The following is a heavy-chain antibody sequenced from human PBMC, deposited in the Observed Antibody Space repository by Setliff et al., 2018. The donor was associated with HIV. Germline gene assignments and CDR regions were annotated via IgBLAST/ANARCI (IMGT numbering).Heavy chain of an antibody. CDR1: GYTFISYG. Sequence: ASVKVSCKASGYTFISYGINWVRQAPGQGLEWMGWISTYNGNTNYAQKLQGRVTMTRDTFTSTAYMELRSLRSDDTAMYYCARDAARRAAADTPVWFDPWGQGTLVTVSS. J-gene: IGHJ5*02. CDR3: ARDAARRAAADTPVWFDP. V-gene: IGHV1-18*01. D-gene: IGHD6-13*01. CDR2: ISTYNGNT.